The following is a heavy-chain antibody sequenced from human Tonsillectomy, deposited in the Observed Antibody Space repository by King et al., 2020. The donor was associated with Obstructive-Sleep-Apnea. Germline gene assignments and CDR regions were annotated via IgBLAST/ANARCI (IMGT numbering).Heavy chain of an antibody. Sequence: QLQESGPGLVKPSETLSLTCTVSGGSISSSSYYWGWIRQPPGKGLEWIGGIYYSGSTSYNPSLKSRVTISVDTSKNQFSLKLSSVTAADTAVYYCARDRVVGSGRLNWFDPWGQGTLVTVSS. CDR3: ARDRVVGSGRLNWFDP. V-gene: IGHV4-39*07. CDR1: GGSISSSSYY. CDR2: IYYSGST. J-gene: IGHJ5*02. D-gene: IGHD3-10*01.